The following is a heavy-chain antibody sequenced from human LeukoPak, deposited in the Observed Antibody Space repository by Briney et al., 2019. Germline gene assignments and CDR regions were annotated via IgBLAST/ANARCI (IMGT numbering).Heavy chain of an antibody. D-gene: IGHD6-13*01. CDR3: ARDGLAAGTPAFDY. CDR2: ISSSSSYV. J-gene: IGHJ4*02. V-gene: IGHV3-21*01. Sequence: KPGGSLRLSCAASGFTFSSYSMNWVRQAPGKGLEWVSSISSSSSYVYYADSVKGRFTISRDNAKNSLYLQMNSLRAEDTAVYYCARDGLAAGTPAFDYWGQGTLVTVSS. CDR1: GFTFSSYS.